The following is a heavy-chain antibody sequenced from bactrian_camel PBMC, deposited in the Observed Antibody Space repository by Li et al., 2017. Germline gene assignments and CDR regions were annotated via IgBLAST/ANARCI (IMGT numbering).Heavy chain of an antibody. CDR1: GYTYGRYY. D-gene: IGHD6*01. J-gene: IGHJ4*01. CDR2: IDSDGSI. Sequence: HVQLVESGGGSVQTGGSLTLSCGASGYTYGRYYMAWFRQAPGKEREGVATIDSDGSISYADSVKGRFTISKDNAKSTVYLQMNSLKPEDSAMYYCAAALSNCYRGITYPYWGQGTQVTVS. CDR3: AAALSNCYRGITYPY. V-gene: IGHV3S53*01.